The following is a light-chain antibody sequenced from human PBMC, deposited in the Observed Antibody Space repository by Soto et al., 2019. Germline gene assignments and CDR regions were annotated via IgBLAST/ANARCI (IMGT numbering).Light chain of an antibody. V-gene: IGLV2-14*01. Sequence: QCALTQAASGSGSPGQSITISCTGTSSDVGGYNFVSWYQQHPGKAPRLIIYEVSSRPSGVSYRFSGSKSGNTASLTISGLQAEDEADYYCSSYTLRNTLVLFGGGTKVTVL. CDR2: EVS. CDR3: SSYTLRNTLVL. J-gene: IGLJ3*02. CDR1: SSDVGGYNF.